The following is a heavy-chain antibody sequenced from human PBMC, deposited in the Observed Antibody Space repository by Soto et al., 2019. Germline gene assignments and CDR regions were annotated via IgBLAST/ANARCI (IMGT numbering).Heavy chain of an antibody. J-gene: IGHJ4*02. Sequence: XVKVSCKASGFMFSTSAVQWVRQARGQRLEWLGWIVVGSGNTNYAQKFQERVTFTRDMSTSTAYMELSSLRSEDTAVYYCARDGSGYYYGSFDYWGQGTLVTVSS. D-gene: IGHD3-22*01. V-gene: IGHV1-58*01. CDR2: IVVGSGNT. CDR3: ARDGSGYYYGSFDY. CDR1: GFMFSTSA.